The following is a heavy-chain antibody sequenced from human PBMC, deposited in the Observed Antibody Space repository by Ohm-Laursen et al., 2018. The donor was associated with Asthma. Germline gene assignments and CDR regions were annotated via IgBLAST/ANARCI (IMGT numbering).Heavy chain of an antibody. CDR2: ITSERSGGTR. J-gene: IGHJ3*01. CDR1: GFAFSNIW. Sequence: LSLTCAASGFAFSNIWMTWVRQRPGKGLEWVGRITSERSGGTRAYAAPVKDRFTISRDDSKTTLYLQMNSLETEDTAVYFCATYNQYNAFDLWGQGTMVTVSS. CDR3: ATYNQYNAFDL. D-gene: IGHD1-14*01. V-gene: IGHV3-15*01.